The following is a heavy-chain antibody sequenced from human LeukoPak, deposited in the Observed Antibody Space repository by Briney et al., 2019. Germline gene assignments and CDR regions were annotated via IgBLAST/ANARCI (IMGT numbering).Heavy chain of an antibody. CDR1: EFTVSSNY. V-gene: IGHV3-66*01. CDR2: IYSGGST. D-gene: IGHD2-21*02. J-gene: IGHJ4*02. Sequence: PGGSLRLSCAASEFTVSSNYMSWVRQAPGKGLEWVSVIYSGGSTYYADSVKGRFTISRDKSKNTLYLQMNSLRAEDTAVYYCARKTATASPFDYWGQGTLVTVSS. CDR3: ARKTATASPFDY.